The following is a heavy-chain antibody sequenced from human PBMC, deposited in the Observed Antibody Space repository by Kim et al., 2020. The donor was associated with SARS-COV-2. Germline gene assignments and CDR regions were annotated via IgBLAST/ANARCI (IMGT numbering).Heavy chain of an antibody. Sequence: KYNADSVKGRFTISRDNSKNTLYLQMNSLRAEDTAVYYCAKKGGFYYFDYWGQGTLVTVSS. D-gene: IGHD3-16*01. CDR2: K. CDR3: AKKGGFYYFDY. J-gene: IGHJ4*02. V-gene: IGHV3-30*02.